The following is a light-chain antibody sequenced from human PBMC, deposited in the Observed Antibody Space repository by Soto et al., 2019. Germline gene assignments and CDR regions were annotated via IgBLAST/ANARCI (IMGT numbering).Light chain of an antibody. CDR3: SSYTSSSTLYV. CDR2: EVS. V-gene: IGLV2-14*01. J-gene: IGLJ1*01. Sequence: QSALTQPPSASGSPGQSVTISCTGTSSDVGGYNFVSWYQQHPGKAPKLMIYEVSNRPSGVSNRFSGSKSGNTASLTISGLQAEDEADYYCSSYTSSSTLYVFGTGTKLTAL. CDR1: SSDVGGYNF.